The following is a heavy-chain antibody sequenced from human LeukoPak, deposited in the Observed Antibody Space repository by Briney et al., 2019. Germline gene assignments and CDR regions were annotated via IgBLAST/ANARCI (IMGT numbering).Heavy chain of an antibody. Sequence: GASVKVSCKASGYTFTSYGISWVRQAPGQGLERMGWISAYNGNTNCAQKLQGRVTMTTDTSTSTAYMELSSLRSEDTAVYYCARGQGFDFWSGSAYYFDYWGQGTLVTVSS. V-gene: IGHV1-18*01. J-gene: IGHJ4*02. CDR1: GYTFTSYG. CDR3: ARGQGFDFWSGSAYYFDY. CDR2: ISAYNGNT. D-gene: IGHD3-3*01.